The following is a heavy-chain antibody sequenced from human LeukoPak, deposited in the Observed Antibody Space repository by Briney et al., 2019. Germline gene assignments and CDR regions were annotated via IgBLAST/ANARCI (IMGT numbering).Heavy chain of an antibody. CDR3: AGQYSYDSRGSDY. V-gene: IGHV3-48*01. Sequence: PGGSLRLSCAASGFTFSSYTMNWVRQAPGKGLEWVSYISSSSSPIYYADSVKGRFTISRDNAKNSLYLQMNSLRADDTAVYYCAGQYSYDSRGSDYWGQGTLVTVSS. J-gene: IGHJ4*02. CDR2: ISSSSSPI. CDR1: GFTFSSYT. D-gene: IGHD3-22*01.